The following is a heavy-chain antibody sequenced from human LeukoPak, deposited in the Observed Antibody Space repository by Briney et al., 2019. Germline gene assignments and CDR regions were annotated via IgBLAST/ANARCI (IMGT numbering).Heavy chain of an antibody. J-gene: IGHJ4*02. CDR3: ARSPGYYDSSGSDY. CDR2: INPNSGCT. V-gene: IGHV1-2*02. Sequence: ASVKPCCKASGYTFTAYDMNSVPQAPGQRLKWRGWINPNSGCTNYAQKFQGRVTMIRDTSISTAYMELSSLRSEDTAVYYCARSPGYYDSSGSDYWGQGTLVTVSS. D-gene: IGHD3-22*01. CDR1: GYTFTAYD.